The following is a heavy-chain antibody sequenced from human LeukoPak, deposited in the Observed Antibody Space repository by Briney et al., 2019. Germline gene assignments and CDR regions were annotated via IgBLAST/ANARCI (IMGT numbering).Heavy chain of an antibody. V-gene: IGHV3-9*03. D-gene: IGHD1-1*01. CDR1: GFTFDDYS. CDR2: ISWSSINR. CDR3: AKSRERGAQLGTRSFDS. Sequence: PGGSLRLSCAASGFTFDDYSMHWVRQAPGKGLEWVSGISWSSINRGYADSVKGRFTISRDNAKNSLFLQMNNLTTEDMALYYCAKSRERGAQLGTRSFDSWGQGTLGTVSS. J-gene: IGHJ4*02.